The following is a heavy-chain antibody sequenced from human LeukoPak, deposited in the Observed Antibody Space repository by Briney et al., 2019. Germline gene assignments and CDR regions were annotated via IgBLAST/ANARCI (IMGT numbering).Heavy chain of an antibody. V-gene: IGHV4-4*07. CDR2: IYINGNT. Sequence: SETLSLTCTVSGGSISSYYWSWVRQPAGKRLEWIGRIYINGNTNYNPSLKSRVTMSVDTSKNQFSLKLSSVTAADTAVYYCARLRIRRGQLWSLPYFDYWGQGTLVTVSS. CDR1: GGSISSYY. CDR3: ARLRIRRGQLWSLPYFDY. J-gene: IGHJ4*02. D-gene: IGHD5-18*01.